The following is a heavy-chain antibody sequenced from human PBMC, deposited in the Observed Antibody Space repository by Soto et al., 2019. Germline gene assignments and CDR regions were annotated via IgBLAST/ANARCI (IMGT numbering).Heavy chain of an antibody. D-gene: IGHD3-16*02. CDR2: IGGGETDT. V-gene: IGHV3-23*01. CDR1: GFTFSTYA. J-gene: IGHJ3*02. CDR3: AKDRMSYHSAWDPFHI. Sequence: SLRLSCAASGFTFSTYAMSWVRQAPGKGLEWVSGIGGGETDTHYAESVRGRFTISRDNSKSTLFLQMSSLGAEDTAVYYCAKDRMSYHSAWDPFHIWGQATMVTVS.